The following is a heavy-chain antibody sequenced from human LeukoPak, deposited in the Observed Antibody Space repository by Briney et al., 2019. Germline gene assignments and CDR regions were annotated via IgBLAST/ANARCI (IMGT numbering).Heavy chain of an antibody. J-gene: IGHJ4*02. CDR2: INHSGST. CDR3: ASTPITYYYDSSGHY. CDR1: GGSFSGYY. D-gene: IGHD3-22*01. V-gene: IGHV4-34*01. Sequence: SETLSLTCAVYGGSFSGYYWSWIPQPPGKGLEWIGEINHSGSTNYNPSLKSRVTISVDTSKNQFSLKLSSVTAADTAVYYCASTPITYYYDSSGHYWGQGTLVTVSS.